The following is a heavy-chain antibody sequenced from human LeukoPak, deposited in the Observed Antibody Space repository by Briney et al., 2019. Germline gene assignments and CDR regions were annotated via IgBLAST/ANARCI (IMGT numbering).Heavy chain of an antibody. V-gene: IGHV4-59*01. CDR2: IFYSGST. CDR3: ARGPTRYYFDC. Sequence: SETLSLTGTVSSGPISSSYWSWIRQPPGKGLEWIGYIFYSGSTNYNPSLKSRVTISVDTSKNQFSLGLSSVTAADTAVYYCARGPTRYYFDCWGQGTLVTVSS. CDR1: SGPISSSY. D-gene: IGHD4-17*01. J-gene: IGHJ4*02.